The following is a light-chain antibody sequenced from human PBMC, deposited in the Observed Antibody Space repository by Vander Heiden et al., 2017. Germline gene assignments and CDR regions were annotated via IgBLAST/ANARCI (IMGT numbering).Light chain of an antibody. CDR1: SSDVGGYNY. J-gene: IGLJ3*02. V-gene: IGLV2-11*01. Sequence: QSALTQPRSVSGSPGQSVTISCTGTSSDVGGYNYVSWYLQHPGKAPKLMIFDVNRRPSGVPDRFSGSKSGNTASLTISGLQAEEEADYYGCSYAGSYTWVFGGGTKLTVL. CDR2: DVN. CDR3: CSYAGSYTWV.